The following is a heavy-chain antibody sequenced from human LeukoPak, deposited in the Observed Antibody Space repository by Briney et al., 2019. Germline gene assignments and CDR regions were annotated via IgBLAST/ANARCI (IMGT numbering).Heavy chain of an antibody. CDR3: ARESWSDSVAFDI. D-gene: IGHD3-3*01. Sequence: PGGSLRLSCAASGFNFSSYAMHWVRQAPGEGLEWVGLISYGGIDKSYADSVKGRLTISRDSSKRTLYLQMNSLRAEDTAMYYCARESWSDSVAFDIWGLGTMVIVSS. V-gene: IGHV3-30*04. CDR1: GFNFSSYA. J-gene: IGHJ3*02. CDR2: ISYGGIDK.